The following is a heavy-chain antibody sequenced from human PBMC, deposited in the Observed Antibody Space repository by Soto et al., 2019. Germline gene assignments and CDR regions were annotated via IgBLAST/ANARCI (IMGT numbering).Heavy chain of an antibody. V-gene: IGHV3-23*01. Sequence: GGSLRLSCAASGFTFSSYAMSWVRQAPEGLEWVSAISGTGGSTYYADSVKGRFTISRDNSKNTLYLQMNSLRAEDTALYYCAKTSNNYYHYYDMDVWGQGTTVTVSS. CDR1: GFTFSSYA. CDR3: AKTSNNYYHYYDMDV. CDR2: ISGTGGST. D-gene: IGHD4-4*01. J-gene: IGHJ6*02.